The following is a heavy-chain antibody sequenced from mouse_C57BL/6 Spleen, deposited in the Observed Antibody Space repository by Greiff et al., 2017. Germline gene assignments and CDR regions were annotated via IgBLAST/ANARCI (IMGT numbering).Heavy chain of an antibody. J-gene: IGHJ3*01. CDR2: IHPNSGST. Sequence: QVQLQQPGAELVKPGASVKLSCKASGYTFTSYWMHWVKQRPGQGLEWIGMIHPNSGSTNYNEKFKSKATLTVDKSSSTAYMQLSSLTSEDSAVYYCAKYDGYYKGYAYWGQGTLVTVSA. V-gene: IGHV1-64*01. CDR1: GYTFTSYW. CDR3: AKYDGYYKGYAY. D-gene: IGHD2-3*01.